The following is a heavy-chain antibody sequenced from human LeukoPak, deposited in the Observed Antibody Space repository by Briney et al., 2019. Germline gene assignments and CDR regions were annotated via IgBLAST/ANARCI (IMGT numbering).Heavy chain of an antibody. Sequence: GRSLRLSCAAPGFTFSIYGMHWVRQAPGKGLDWVSLIWNDGSNEYYADSVKGRFTISRDNSKNSLYLQMSSLRAEDTAVYYCARDPGGYSSDWTRLVYWGQGTLVTVSS. CDR3: ARDPGGYSSDWTRLVY. D-gene: IGHD6-19*01. V-gene: IGHV3-33*01. J-gene: IGHJ4*02. CDR2: IWNDGSNE. CDR1: GFTFSIYG.